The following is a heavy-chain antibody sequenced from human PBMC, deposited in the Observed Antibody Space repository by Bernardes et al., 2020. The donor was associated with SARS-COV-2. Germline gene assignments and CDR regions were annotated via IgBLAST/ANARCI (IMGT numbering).Heavy chain of an antibody. V-gene: IGHV1-18*01. CDR2: ISAYNGNT. Sequence: ASVKVSCKASGYTFTSYGISWVRQAPGQGLEWMGWISAYNGNTNYAQKLQGRVTMTTDTSTSTAYMELRSLRSDDTAVYYCARVADSSGWYLEPHYGMDVWGQGTTVTVSS. CDR1: GYTFTSYG. D-gene: IGHD6-19*01. CDR3: ARVADSSGWYLEPHYGMDV. J-gene: IGHJ6*02.